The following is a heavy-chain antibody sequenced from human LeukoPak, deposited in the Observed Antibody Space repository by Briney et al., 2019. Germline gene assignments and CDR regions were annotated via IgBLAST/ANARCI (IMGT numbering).Heavy chain of an antibody. CDR2: FDPEDGET. J-gene: IGHJ4*02. V-gene: IGHV1-24*01. CDR3: ATFLHYYDSSELDY. Sequence: ASVKVSCKVSGYTLTELSMHWVRQAPGKGLEWMGGFDPEDGETIYAQKFQGRVTMTEDTSTDTAYMELSSLRSEDTAVYYCATFLHYYDSSELDYWGQGTLVTVSS. CDR1: GYTLTELS. D-gene: IGHD3-22*01.